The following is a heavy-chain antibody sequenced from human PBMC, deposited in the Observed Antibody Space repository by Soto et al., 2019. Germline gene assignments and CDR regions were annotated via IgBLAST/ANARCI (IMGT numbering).Heavy chain of an antibody. CDR3: ARGTYGDYDL. D-gene: IGHD4-17*01. CDR2: VSAGGAST. V-gene: IGHV3-23*01. CDR1: EFTFSIYA. J-gene: IGHJ2*01. Sequence: EVQLLESGGGLVQPGGSLRLSCAASEFTFSIYAMSWVRQAPGKGLEWVSAVSAGGASTYYADSVKGRFTISRDNSKNTLSMQMNSLRVEDTAVYYCARGTYGDYDLWGRGTLVTVSS.